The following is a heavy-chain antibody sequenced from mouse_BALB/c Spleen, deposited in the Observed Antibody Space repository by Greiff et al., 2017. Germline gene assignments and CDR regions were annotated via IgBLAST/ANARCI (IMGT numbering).Heavy chain of an antibody. CDR3: ARGYWFAY. V-gene: IGHV3-6*02. CDR1: GYSITSGYY. CDR2: ISYDGSN. J-gene: IGHJ3*01. Sequence: EVQLQESGPGLVKPSQSLSLTCSVTGYSITSGYYWNWIRQFPGNKLEWMGYISYDGSNNYNPSLKNRISITRDTSKNQFFLKLNSVTTEDTATYYCARGYWFAYWGQGTLVTVSA.